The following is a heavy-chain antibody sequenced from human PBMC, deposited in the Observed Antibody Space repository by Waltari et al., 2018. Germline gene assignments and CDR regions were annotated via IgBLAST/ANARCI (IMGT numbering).Heavy chain of an antibody. Sequence: EEQLVESGGGLVQPGDSLRLSCAASGFTYRNHWMHWVRQAPGKGLMWVSRINGDGSTSNYADSVKGRFTISRDNTKKTLYLQMKRLRVEDTAVYYCARLAPKTYRSPVPGRDYYYGLDVWGQGTTVTVSS. D-gene: IGHD6-13*01. CDR1: GFTYRNHW. CDR3: ARLAPKTYRSPVPGRDYYYGLDV. J-gene: IGHJ6*02. CDR2: INGDGSTS. V-gene: IGHV3-74*01.